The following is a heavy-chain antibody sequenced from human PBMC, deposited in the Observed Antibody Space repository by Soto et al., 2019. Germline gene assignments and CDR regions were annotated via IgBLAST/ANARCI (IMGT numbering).Heavy chain of an antibody. D-gene: IGHD4-4*01. Sequence: GGSLRLSCAASGFTFSSYSMNWVRQAPGKGLEWVSYISSSSSTIYYADSVKGRFTTSRDNAKNSLYLQMNSLRDEDTAVYYCARDDYRRMGGYYYYGMDVWGQGTTVTVSS. J-gene: IGHJ6*02. CDR2: ISSSSSTI. V-gene: IGHV3-48*02. CDR3: ARDDYRRMGGYYYYGMDV. CDR1: GFTFSSYS.